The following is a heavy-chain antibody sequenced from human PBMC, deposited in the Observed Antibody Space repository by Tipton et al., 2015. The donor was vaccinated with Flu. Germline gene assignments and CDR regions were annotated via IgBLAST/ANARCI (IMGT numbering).Heavy chain of an antibody. CDR2: ISNSVSS. D-gene: IGHD6-19*01. Sequence: TLSLTCSVSGDSISSFYWSWIRQPQGKGLEWIAYISNSVSSNYNPSLKSRITVSVDTSKNQFSLILSSVTAADTAVYYCARSSRGWYRAMFDWGQGTLVTVSS. J-gene: IGHJ4*02. V-gene: IGHV4-59*01. CDR1: GDSISSFY. CDR3: ARSSRGWYRAMFD.